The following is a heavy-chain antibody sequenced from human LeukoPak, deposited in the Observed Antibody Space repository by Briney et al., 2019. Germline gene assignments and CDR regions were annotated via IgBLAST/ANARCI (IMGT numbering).Heavy chain of an antibody. CDR2: IYYSGST. D-gene: IGHD1-26*01. J-gene: IGHJ5*02. CDR1: GASISSYY. Sequence: SETLSLTCTVSGASISSYYWSWIRQPPGKGLEWIGSIYYSGSTYYNPSLKSRVTISVDTSKNQFSLELSSVTAADTAVYYCARQGVGSYPYNWFDPWGQGTLVTVSS. V-gene: IGHV4-59*05. CDR3: ARQGVGSYPYNWFDP.